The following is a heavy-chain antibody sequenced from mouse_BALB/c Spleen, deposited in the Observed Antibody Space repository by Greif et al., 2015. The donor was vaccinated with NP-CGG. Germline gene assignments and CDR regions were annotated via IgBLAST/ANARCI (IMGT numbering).Heavy chain of an antibody. J-gene: IGHJ2*01. CDR2: ISDGGSYT. CDR3: ARGLLSDY. V-gene: IGHV5-4*02. D-gene: IGHD2-1*01. Sequence: EVQVVESGGGLVKPGGSLKLSCAASGFTFSDYYMYWVRQTPEKRLEWVATISDGGSYTYYPDSVKGRFTISRDNAKNNLYLQMSSLKSEDTAMYYCARGLLSDYWGQGTTLTVSS. CDR1: GFTFSDYY.